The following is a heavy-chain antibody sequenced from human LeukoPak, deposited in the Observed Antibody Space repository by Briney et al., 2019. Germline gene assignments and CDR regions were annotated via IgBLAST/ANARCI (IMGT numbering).Heavy chain of an antibody. CDR2: ISGSGGST. CDR1: GFTFSGYA. CDR3: TLVGSYDTLTGFRFPPYFYGMDV. Sequence: GGSLRLSCAASGFTFSGYAMSWVRQAPGKGLEWVSAISGSGGSTYYADSVKGRFTISRDNANNSLYLQMNSLRAEDTAVYFCTLVGSYDTLTGFRFPPYFYGMDVWGQGTTVTVSS. J-gene: IGHJ6*02. V-gene: IGHV3-23*01. D-gene: IGHD3-9*01.